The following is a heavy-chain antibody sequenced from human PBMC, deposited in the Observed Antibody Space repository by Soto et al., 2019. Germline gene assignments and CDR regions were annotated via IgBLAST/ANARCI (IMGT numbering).Heavy chain of an antibody. J-gene: IGHJ3*02. CDR1: VGSISSYY. V-gene: IGHV4-39*01. D-gene: IGHD3-10*01. Sequence: SETLSLTCPVSVGSISSYYWGWILHPPGKGLEWIGSIYYSGSTYYNPSLKSRVTISVDTSKNQFSLKLSSVTAADTAVYYCAKGGSGSYSNAFDIWGQGTMVTVSS. CDR3: AKGGSGSYSNAFDI. CDR2: IYYSGST.